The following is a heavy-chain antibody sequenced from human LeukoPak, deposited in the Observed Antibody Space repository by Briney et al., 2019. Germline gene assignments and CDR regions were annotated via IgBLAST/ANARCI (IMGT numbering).Heavy chain of an antibody. V-gene: IGHV1-24*01. J-gene: IGHJ4*02. CDR1: GYTLTELS. CDR3: ARDLAGGDGYNWVY. Sequence: ASVKVSCKVSGYTLTELSMHWVRQAPGKGLEWMGGFDPEDGETIYAQKFQGRVTMTEDTSTDTAYMELSSLRSEDTAVYYCARDLAGGDGYNWVYWGQGTLVTVSS. CDR2: FDPEDGET. D-gene: IGHD5-24*01.